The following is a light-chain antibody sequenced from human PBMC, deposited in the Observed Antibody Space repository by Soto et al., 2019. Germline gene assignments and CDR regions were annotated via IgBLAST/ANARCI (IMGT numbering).Light chain of an antibody. CDR2: AAS. V-gene: IGKV3-11*01. Sequence: EIVLTQSPATLSLSPGERVTLSCRASQSVSNYLAWYQQKPGQAPRLLVSAASNRATGIPARFSGSGSGTDFTLTISSLQSEDCAIYYCQQYHTWPITFGGGTKVDIK. J-gene: IGKJ4*01. CDR1: QSVSNY. CDR3: QQYHTWPIT.